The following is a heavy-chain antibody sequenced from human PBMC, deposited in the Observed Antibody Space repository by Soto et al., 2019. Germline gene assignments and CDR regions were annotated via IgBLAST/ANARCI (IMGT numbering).Heavy chain of an antibody. D-gene: IGHD1-26*01. CDR1: GGCFSGYY. CDR3: ARLRWEQPWVFDY. CDR2: INHSGGT. Sequence: QVQLQQWGAGLLKPSETLSLTCAVYGGCFSGYYWSWIRQPPVKGLEWIGEINHSGGTNYNPSLKSRVTISVDTSKNQFSLKLSSMTAADTAVFYCARLRWEQPWVFDYWGQGTLVTVSS. J-gene: IGHJ4*02. V-gene: IGHV4-34*02.